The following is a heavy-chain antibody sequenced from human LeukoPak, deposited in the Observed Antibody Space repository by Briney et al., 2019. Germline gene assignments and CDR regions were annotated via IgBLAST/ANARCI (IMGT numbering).Heavy chain of an antibody. CDR2: IIPIFGTA. J-gene: IGHJ5*02. CDR3: AREMGYYDILTGYYTLYNWFDP. CDR1: AGTFNSYA. V-gene: IGHV1-69*01. D-gene: IGHD3-9*01. Sequence: SVKVSCKASAGTFNSYAISWVRQAPGQGLEWMGGIIPIFGTANYAQKFQGRVTITADESTSTAYMELSSPRSEDTAVYYCAREMGYYDILTGYYTLYNWFDPWGQGTLVTVSS.